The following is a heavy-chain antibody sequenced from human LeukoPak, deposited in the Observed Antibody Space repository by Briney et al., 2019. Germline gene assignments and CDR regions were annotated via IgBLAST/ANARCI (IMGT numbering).Heavy chain of an antibody. CDR2: INHSGST. CDR3: ARGYGDYVLTFDY. Sequence: SETLSLTCTVSGGSISSYYWSWIRQPPGKGLEWIGEINHSGSTNYNPSLKSRVTISVDTSKNQFSLKLSSVTAADTAVYYCARGYGDYVLTFDYWGQGTLVTVSS. CDR1: GGSISSYY. D-gene: IGHD4-17*01. V-gene: IGHV4-34*01. J-gene: IGHJ4*02.